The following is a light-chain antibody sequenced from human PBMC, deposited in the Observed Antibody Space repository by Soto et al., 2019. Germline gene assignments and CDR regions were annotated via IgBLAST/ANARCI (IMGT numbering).Light chain of an antibody. J-gene: IGKJ1*01. V-gene: IGKV1-5*03. CDR2: KAS. CDR3: QQYNSYSWT. Sequence: PSTLSASVGDTVTVTCRASQSVSGWLAWYQQKPGKAPKLLIYKASSLESGVPSRFSGSGSGTEFTLTISSLQPDDFATYYCQQYNSYSWTFGQGTKVDIK. CDR1: QSVSGW.